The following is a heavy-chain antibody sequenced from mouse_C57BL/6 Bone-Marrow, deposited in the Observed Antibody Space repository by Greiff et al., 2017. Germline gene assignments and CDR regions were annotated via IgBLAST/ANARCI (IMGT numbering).Heavy chain of an antibody. D-gene: IGHD1-2*01. V-gene: IGHV1-26*01. CDR2: INPNNGGT. CDR3: ARYGYYDAMDY. Sequence: SGPELVKPGASVKISCKASGYTFTDYYMNWVKQSHGKSLEWIGDINPNNGGTSYNQKFKGKATLTVDKSSSTAYMELRSLTSEDSAVYYCARYGYYDAMDYWGQGTSVTVSS. CDR1: GYTFTDYY. J-gene: IGHJ4*01.